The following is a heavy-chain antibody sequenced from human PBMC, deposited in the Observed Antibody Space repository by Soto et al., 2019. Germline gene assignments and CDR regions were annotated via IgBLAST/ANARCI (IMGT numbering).Heavy chain of an antibody. J-gene: IGHJ6*02. CDR3: ARGTTRYYALDV. D-gene: IGHD1-1*01. V-gene: IGHV3-23*01. Sequence: GGSRRLSWAASGFTFNNHAMNWVRQAPGKGLEWVSGITDSGRTTYIADSVKGRFTISRDNSKNTVYVQMNSLTAEDTAVYYCARGTTRYYALDVWGQGTPVTVSS. CDR2: ITDSGRTT. CDR1: GFTFNNHA.